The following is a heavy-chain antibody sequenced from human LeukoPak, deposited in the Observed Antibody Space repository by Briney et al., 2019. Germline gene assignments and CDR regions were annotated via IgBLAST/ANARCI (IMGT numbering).Heavy chain of an antibody. CDR3: AKDQGPAARGYMDV. J-gene: IGHJ6*03. D-gene: IGHD2-2*01. V-gene: IGHV3-9*03. Sequence: SLRPSCAGSGVSLYEYGMKWVPVAPGGGVGRGSGISWNSVTIAYAESVKGPFTISRDNAKNPLYLQMNSLRVEDMALYYCAKDQGPAARGYMDVWGKGTTVIVSS. CDR1: GVSLYEYG. CDR2: ISWNSVTI.